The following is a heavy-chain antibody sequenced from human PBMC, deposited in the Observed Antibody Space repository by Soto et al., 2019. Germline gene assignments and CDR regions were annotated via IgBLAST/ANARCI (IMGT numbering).Heavy chain of an antibody. V-gene: IGHV6-1*01. Sequence: SQTLALTCAISGDSVSGNSAAWNWIRQSPSRGLEWLGRTDYRSKWYNDYAVSVKSRITVTPDTSKNQFSLHLNSVTPEDTAVYYCAREFPYYGRSDSYCDCLGEGDMVSVST. CDR3: AREFPYYGRSDSYCDC. CDR1: GDSVSGNSAA. CDR2: TDYRSKWYN. J-gene: IGHJ4*02. D-gene: IGHD3-16*01.